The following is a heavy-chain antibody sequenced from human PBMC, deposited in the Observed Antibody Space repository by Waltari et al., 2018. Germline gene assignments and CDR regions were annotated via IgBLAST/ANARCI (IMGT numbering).Heavy chain of an antibody. D-gene: IGHD3-9*01. J-gene: IGHJ4*02. CDR3: GRGRAVDLIDY. Sequence: EVQLVQSGAEVKKPGESLKISCEASGYYFSDYWIGWVRQMPGKGLEWVAIIYPRDSDTRYSPSFQGQVNISADKSSNTAYLQWGSLKASDTAMYFCGRGRAVDLIDYWDQGTLVTVSS. CDR2: IYPRDSDT. V-gene: IGHV5-51*01. CDR1: GYYFSDYW.